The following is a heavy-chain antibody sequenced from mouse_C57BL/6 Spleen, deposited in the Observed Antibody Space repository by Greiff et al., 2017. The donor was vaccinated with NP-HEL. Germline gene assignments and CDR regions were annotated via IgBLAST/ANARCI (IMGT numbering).Heavy chain of an antibody. CDR1: GFNIKDYY. CDR2: IDPEDGDT. V-gene: IGHV14-1*01. J-gene: IGHJ2*01. Sequence: VQLQQSVAELVRPGASVKLSCTASGFNIKDYYMHWVKQRPEQGLEWIGRIDPEDGDTNYAPKFQGKATLTADTSSNTAYLQLSSRTSEDTAVYYCTPESITTACDYWGQGTTLTVSS. CDR3: TPESITTACDY. D-gene: IGHD1-2*01.